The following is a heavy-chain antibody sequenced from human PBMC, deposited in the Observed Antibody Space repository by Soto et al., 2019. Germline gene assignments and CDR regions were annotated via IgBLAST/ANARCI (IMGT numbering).Heavy chain of an antibody. V-gene: IGHV3-9*01. CDR2: ITWNSRVL. D-gene: IGHD3-3*01. CDR3: AKGRYDFWSPYYFDS. Sequence: PGGSLRLSCVGTVDDFAMHWVRQAPGKGLEWVSGITWNSRVLAYADSVKGRFTISRDNARNSLYLQMDSLRDEDTALYYCAKGRYDFWSPYYFDSCGQGTLVTVSS. J-gene: IGHJ4*02. CDR1: VDDFA.